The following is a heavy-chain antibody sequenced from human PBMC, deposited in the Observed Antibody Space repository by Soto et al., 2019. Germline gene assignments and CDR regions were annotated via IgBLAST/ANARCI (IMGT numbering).Heavy chain of an antibody. Sequence: APVNVSCKASVYTFTIYYMHWVRQAPGQGLEWMGIINPSGGSTSYAQKFQGRVTMTRDTSTSTVYMELSSLRSEDTAVYYCARVGYDFWSGYYGSDYYYYYGMDVWGQGTTVTVSS. J-gene: IGHJ6*02. V-gene: IGHV1-46*01. CDR3: ARVGYDFWSGYYGSDYYYYYGMDV. D-gene: IGHD3-3*01. CDR2: INPSGGST. CDR1: VYTFTIYY.